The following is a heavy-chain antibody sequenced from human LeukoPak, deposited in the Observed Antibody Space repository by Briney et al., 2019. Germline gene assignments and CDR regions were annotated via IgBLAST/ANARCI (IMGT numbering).Heavy chain of an antibody. CDR1: GGSFSGYY. CDR2: INHSGST. J-gene: IGHJ4*02. CDR3: ARGPSIAAVD. D-gene: IGHD6-13*01. V-gene: IGHV4-34*01. Sequence: SETLSLTCAVYGGSFSGYYWSWIRQPPGKGLEWIGEINHSGSTNYNPSVKSRVTISVDTSKNQFSLKLSSVTAADTAVYYCARGPSIAAVDWGQGTLVTVSS.